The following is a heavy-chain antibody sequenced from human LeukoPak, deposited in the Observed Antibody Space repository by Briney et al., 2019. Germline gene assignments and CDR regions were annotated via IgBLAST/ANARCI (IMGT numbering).Heavy chain of an antibody. V-gene: IGHV3-33*06. CDR2: IWYDGSNK. Sequence: QPGRSLRLSCAASGFTFSSYGMHWVRQAPGKGLEWVAVIWYDGSNKYYADSVKGRFTISRDNSKNTLYLQMNSLRAEDTAVYYCAKDPADYRGWFDYWGQGTLVTVSS. CDR1: GFTFSSYG. J-gene: IGHJ4*02. CDR3: AKDPADYRGWFDY. D-gene: IGHD4-11*01.